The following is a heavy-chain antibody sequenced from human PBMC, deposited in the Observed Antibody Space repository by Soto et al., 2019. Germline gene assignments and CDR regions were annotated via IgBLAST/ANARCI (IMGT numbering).Heavy chain of an antibody. CDR3: ASHADSSGYYYMRN. J-gene: IGHJ4*02. CDR1: GGTFSSYA. Sequence: SVKVSCKASGGTFSSYAISWVLQAPGQGLEWMGGIIPIFGTANYAQKFQGRVTITADASTSTAYMELSSLRSEDTAVYYCASHADSSGYYYMRNWGQGTLVTVSS. V-gene: IGHV1-69*13. CDR2: IIPIFGTA. D-gene: IGHD3-22*01.